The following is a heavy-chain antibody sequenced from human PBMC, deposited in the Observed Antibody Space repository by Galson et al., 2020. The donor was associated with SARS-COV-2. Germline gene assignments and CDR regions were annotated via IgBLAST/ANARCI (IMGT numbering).Heavy chain of an antibody. D-gene: IGHD3-3*01. V-gene: IGHV4-34*01. CDR1: GGSFSGYY. CDR3: ARGRRYYDFWSGYYTRDSNYYYYMDG. CDR2: INHSGST. Sequence: SETLSLTCAVYGGSFSGYYWSWIRQPPGKGLEWIGEINHSGSTNYNPSLKSRVTISVDTSKNQFSLKLSSVTAADTAVYYCARGRRYYDFWSGYYTRDSNYYYYMDGWGKGTTVTVSS. J-gene: IGHJ6*03.